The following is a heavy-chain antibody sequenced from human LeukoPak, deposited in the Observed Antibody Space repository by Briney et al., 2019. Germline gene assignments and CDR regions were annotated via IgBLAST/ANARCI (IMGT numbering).Heavy chain of an antibody. CDR2: IHSGGNT. CDR1: GFTVSSNY. J-gene: IGHJ4*02. D-gene: IGHD2-15*01. V-gene: IGHV3-53*01. Sequence: GGSLRLSCAVSGFTVSSNYMSWVRQAPGKGLEWVSLIHSGGNTDYADSLKDRVTISRDNSKNMVNLQINSLRPEDTAVHYCARERRYCSGDNCYSGHDYWGQGTLVIVSS. CDR3: ARERRYCSGDNCYSGHDY.